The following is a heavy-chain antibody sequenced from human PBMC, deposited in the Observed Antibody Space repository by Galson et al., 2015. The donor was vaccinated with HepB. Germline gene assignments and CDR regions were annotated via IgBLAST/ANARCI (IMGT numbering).Heavy chain of an antibody. J-gene: IGHJ4*02. CDR2: ISYDGTNK. CDR3: ARGGDGGRFLEWLPIRYFDSLLDY. D-gene: IGHD3-3*01. V-gene: IGHV3-30*03. CDR1: GFTFRNYA. Sequence: SLRLSCAASGFTFRNYAMHWVRQAPGKGLEWVAVISYDGTNKYYVDSVKGRVTISRDNSKNTLYLQMNSLTAEDTAVYYCARGGDGGRFLEWLPIRYFDSLLDYWGQGTLVTVSS.